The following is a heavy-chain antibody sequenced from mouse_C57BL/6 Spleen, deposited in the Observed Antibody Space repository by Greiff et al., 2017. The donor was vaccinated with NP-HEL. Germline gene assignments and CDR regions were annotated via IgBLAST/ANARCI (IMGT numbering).Heavy chain of an antibody. V-gene: IGHV1-55*01. D-gene: IGHD2-1*01. CDR3: ARGGIYYGNFDY. CDR2: IYPGSGST. CDR1: GYTFTSYW. Sequence: VQLQQPGAELVKPGASVKMSCKASGYTFTSYWITWVKQRPGQGLEWIGDIYPGSGSTNYNEKFKSKATLTVDTSSSTAYMQLSSLTSEDSAVYYGARGGIYYGNFDYWGQGTTLTVSS. J-gene: IGHJ2*01.